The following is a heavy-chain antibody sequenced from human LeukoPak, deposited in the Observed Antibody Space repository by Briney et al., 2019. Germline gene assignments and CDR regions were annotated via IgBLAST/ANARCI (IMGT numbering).Heavy chain of an antibody. J-gene: IGHJ4*02. D-gene: IGHD6-13*01. Sequence: GGSLRLSCAASGFTFSSYSMNWVRQVPGKGLEWVVNVNEGGNEKNYVDSVKGRFTASRDNAQNSLYLQMNSLRVEDTAVYYCARHPNSNWDYWGQGTLVTVSS. V-gene: IGHV3-7*03. CDR2: VNEGGNEK. CDR1: GFTFSSYS. CDR3: ARHPNSNWDY.